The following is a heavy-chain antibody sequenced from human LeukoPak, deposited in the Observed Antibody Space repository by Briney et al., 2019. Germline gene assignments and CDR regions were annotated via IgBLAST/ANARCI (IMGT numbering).Heavy chain of an antibody. D-gene: IGHD1-1*01. Sequence: GGSLRLLCAASGFTFCSYEMKCVRRAPGKGLVWVSYISSSGSTIYYADSVKGRFAISRGNAKNSLYLQMNSLRAEDTAVFYCARIVDRNDGDYYYMDVWGKGTTVTISS. V-gene: IGHV3-48*03. CDR1: GFTFCSYE. J-gene: IGHJ6*03. CDR3: ARIVDRNDGDYYYMDV. CDR2: ISSSGSTI.